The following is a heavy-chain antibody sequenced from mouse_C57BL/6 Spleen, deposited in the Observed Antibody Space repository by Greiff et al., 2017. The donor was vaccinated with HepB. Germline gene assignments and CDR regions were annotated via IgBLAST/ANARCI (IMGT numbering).Heavy chain of an antibody. Sequence: DVHLVESGEGLVKPGGSLKLSCAASGFTFSSYAMSWVRQTPEKRLEWVAYISSGGDYIYYADTVKGRFTISRDNARNTLYLQMSSLKSEDTAMYYCTRVITTVVAFYYFDYWGQGTTLTVSS. D-gene: IGHD1-1*01. CDR1: GFTFSSYA. V-gene: IGHV5-9-1*02. J-gene: IGHJ2*01. CDR2: ISSGGDYI. CDR3: TRVITTVVAFYYFDY.